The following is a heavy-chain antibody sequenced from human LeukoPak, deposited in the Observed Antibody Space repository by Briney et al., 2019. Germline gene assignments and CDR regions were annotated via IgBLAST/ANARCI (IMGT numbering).Heavy chain of an antibody. CDR1: GGSISIYY. V-gene: IGHV4-4*07. Sequence: PSETLSLTCTVSGGSISIYYWSWIRQPAGKGLEWIGRIYTSGSTNYNPSLKSRVTMSVDMSKNQFSLKLSSATAADTAVYYCARWQINLYYFDYWGQGTLVTVSS. J-gene: IGHJ4*02. D-gene: IGHD1-14*01. CDR2: IYTSGST. CDR3: ARWQINLYYFDY.